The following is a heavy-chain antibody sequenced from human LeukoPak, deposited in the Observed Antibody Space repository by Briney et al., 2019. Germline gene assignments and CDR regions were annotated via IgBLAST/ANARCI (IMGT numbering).Heavy chain of an antibody. Sequence: ASVKVSCKASGYTFPGYYMHWVRQGPGQGLEWMGWINPNSDGTNYAQKFQGRVTMTRDTSISTAYMELSRLRSDDTAVYYCAREHSSSSGKVFDYWGQGTLVTVSS. CDR1: GYTFPGYY. V-gene: IGHV1-2*02. CDR2: INPNSDGT. D-gene: IGHD6-6*01. J-gene: IGHJ4*02. CDR3: AREHSSSSGKVFDY.